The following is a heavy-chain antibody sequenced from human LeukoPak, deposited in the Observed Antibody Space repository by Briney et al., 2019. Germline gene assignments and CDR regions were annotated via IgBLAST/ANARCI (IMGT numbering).Heavy chain of an antibody. CDR3: AKDSLLVEMATSFDY. J-gene: IGHJ4*02. Sequence: GGSLRLSCAASGFTFSNYAMSWVRQAPGKGLEWVSAISGSGGSTYYADSVKGRFTISRDNSKNTLYLQMNSLRAEDTAVYYCAKDSLLVEMATSFDYWGQGTLVTVSS. D-gene: IGHD5-24*01. CDR2: ISGSGGST. V-gene: IGHV3-23*01. CDR1: GFTFSNYA.